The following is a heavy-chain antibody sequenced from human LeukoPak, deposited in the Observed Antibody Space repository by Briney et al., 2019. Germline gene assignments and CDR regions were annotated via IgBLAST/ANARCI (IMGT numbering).Heavy chain of an antibody. D-gene: IGHD6-6*01. CDR3: ARVARRYSSSYYFDY. J-gene: IGHJ4*02. V-gene: IGHV3-21*01. CDR2: ISSSSSYI. Sequence: GGSLRLSCAASGFTFSSYSMNWVRQAPGKGLEWVSSISSSSSYIYYADSVKGRFTISRDNAKNSLYLQMNSLRAEDTAVYYCARVARRYSSSYYFDYWGQGTLVTVSS. CDR1: GFTFSSYS.